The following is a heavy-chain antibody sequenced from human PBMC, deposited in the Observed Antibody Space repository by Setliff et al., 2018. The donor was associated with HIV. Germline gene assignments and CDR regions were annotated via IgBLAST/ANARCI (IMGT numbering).Heavy chain of an antibody. V-gene: IGHV4-4*07. J-gene: IGHJ4*02. D-gene: IGHD1-26*01. Sequence: SETLSLTCTVSGGSISSYYRSWIRQPAGKGLEWIGRIYTSGSTNYNPSLKSRVTISLDTSKNRFSPQLTSVTAADTAVYYCARHRDGGTYPLDYWGQGTLVTVSS. CDR1: GGSISSYY. CDR2: IYTSGST. CDR3: ARHRDGGTYPLDY.